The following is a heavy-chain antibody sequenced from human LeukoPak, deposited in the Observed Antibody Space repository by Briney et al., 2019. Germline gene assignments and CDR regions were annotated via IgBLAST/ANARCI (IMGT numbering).Heavy chain of an antibody. CDR2: ISSSGSTI. V-gene: IGHV3-48*03. D-gene: IGHD6-19*01. J-gene: IGHJ4*02. Sequence: GGSLRLSCAASGFTFSSYEMTWVRQAPGKGLEWVSYISSSGSTIYYADSVKGRFTISRDNAKNSLYLQMNSLRAEDTAVYYCARGGSGWYPARIGFDYWGQGTLVTVSS. CDR3: ARGGSGWYPARIGFDY. CDR1: GFTFSSYE.